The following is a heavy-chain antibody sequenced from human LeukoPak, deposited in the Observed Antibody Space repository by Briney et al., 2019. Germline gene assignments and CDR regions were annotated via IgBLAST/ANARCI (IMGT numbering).Heavy chain of an antibody. CDR1: GDSISSSSYH. V-gene: IGHV4-39*01. Sequence: SETLSLTCTVSGDSISSSSYHWGWIRQPPGKGLKWIGSIYYSGNTYYNPSLKSRVTISVDTSKNQFSLKLSSVTAADTAMYYCAKSNGYGLIDYWGQGTLVTVSS. J-gene: IGHJ4*02. CDR3: AKSNGYGLIDY. D-gene: IGHD5-12*01. CDR2: IYYSGNT.